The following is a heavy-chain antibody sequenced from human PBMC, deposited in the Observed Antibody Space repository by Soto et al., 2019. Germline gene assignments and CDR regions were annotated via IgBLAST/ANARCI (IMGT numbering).Heavy chain of an antibody. Sequence: QVQLQESGPGLVKPSQTLSLTCTVSGGSISSGGYYWSWIRQHPGKGLEWIGYIYYSGSTYYNPSPKSRVTISVDTSKNQFSLKLSSVTAADTAVYYCARSGYCSGGSCYSRRSWYFDLWGRGTLVTVSS. CDR1: GGSISSGGYY. J-gene: IGHJ2*01. D-gene: IGHD2-15*01. V-gene: IGHV4-31*03. CDR3: ARSGYCSGGSCYSRRSWYFDL. CDR2: IYYSGST.